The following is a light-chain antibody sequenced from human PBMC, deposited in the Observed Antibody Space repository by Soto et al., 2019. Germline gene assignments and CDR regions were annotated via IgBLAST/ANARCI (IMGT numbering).Light chain of an antibody. CDR1: QSVNSN. CDR3: HQYNSWPPYT. J-gene: IGKJ2*01. CDR2: GAS. V-gene: IGKV3-15*01. Sequence: EIVMTQSPGTLSVSPGERATLSCRASQSVNSNLAWYQQNFGQAPRLLIYGASTRATGIPARFSGSGSGTEFTLTISSLQSEDFAVYYCHQYNSWPPYTFGQGTKVEIK.